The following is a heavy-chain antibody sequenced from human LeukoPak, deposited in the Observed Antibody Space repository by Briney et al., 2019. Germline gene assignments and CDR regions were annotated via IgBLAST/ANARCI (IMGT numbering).Heavy chain of an antibody. CDR2: ISAYNGNT. J-gene: IGHJ5*02. D-gene: IGHD3-3*01. CDR3: ARNFRVLNWFDP. CDR1: GYTLTSYG. Sequence: ASVKVSCKASGYTLTSYGISWVRQAPGQGLEWMGWISAYNGNTNYAKKLQGRVTMTTDTSTSTAYMELRSLRSDDTAVYYCARNFRVLNWFDPWGQGTLVTVSS. V-gene: IGHV1-18*01.